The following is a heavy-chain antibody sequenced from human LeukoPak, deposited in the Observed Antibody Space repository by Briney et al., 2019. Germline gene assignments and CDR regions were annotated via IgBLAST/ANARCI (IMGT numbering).Heavy chain of an antibody. V-gene: IGHV1-18*01. CDR1: GYTFTSYG. D-gene: IGHD3-9*01. CDR3: AREDYDILTMAGYYGMDV. Sequence: ASVKVSCKASGYTFTSYGISWVRQAPGQGLEWMGWISAYNGNTNYAQKLQGRVTMTTDTSTSTAYMELRSLRSDETAVYYCAREDYDILTMAGYYGMDVWGQGTTVTVSS. CDR2: ISAYNGNT. J-gene: IGHJ6*02.